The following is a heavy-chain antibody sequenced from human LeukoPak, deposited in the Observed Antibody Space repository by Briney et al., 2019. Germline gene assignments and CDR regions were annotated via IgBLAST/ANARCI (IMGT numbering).Heavy chain of an antibody. D-gene: IGHD5-24*01. V-gene: IGHV4-59*01. CDR1: GGSISSYY. Sequence: SETLSLTCTVSGGSISSYYWSWIRQPPGKGLEWIGYIYYSGSTNYNPSLKSRVTISVDTSKNQFSLKLSSVTAADTAVYYCASDRRDGYNYLFAPFDYWGQGTLVTVSS. CDR3: ASDRRDGYNYLFAPFDY. J-gene: IGHJ4*02. CDR2: IYYSGST.